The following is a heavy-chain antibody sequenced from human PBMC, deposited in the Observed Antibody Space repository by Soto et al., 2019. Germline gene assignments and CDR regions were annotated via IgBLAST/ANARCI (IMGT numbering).Heavy chain of an antibody. CDR3: SDRHSTATSYYFDY. CDR1: GFSLTTSGVG. D-gene: IGHD2-8*02. V-gene: IGHV2-5*02. J-gene: IGHJ4*02. Sequence: QITLKESGPTLVKPTQTLTLTCTFSGFSLTTSGVGVGWIRQPPGKALEWLALIYWDDDKRYSPSLKSRLTITKATSKTHGVLRMTNMDPVDTGTYDCSDRHSTATSYYFDYWCQGTLVAVS. CDR2: IYWDDDK.